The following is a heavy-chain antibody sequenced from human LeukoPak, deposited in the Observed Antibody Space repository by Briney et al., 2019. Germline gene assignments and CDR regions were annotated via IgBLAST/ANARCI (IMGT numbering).Heavy chain of an antibody. CDR2: ISSSGSII. V-gene: IGHV3-48*04. J-gene: IGHJ4*02. CDR3: AREATIFTDY. D-gene: IGHD3-3*01. CDR1: GFTFSTYT. Sequence: PGGSLRLSCAGSGFTFSTYTMTWVRQAPGKGLEWVSYISSSGSIIHYADSVKGRFTISRDNAKNSLYLQMNSLRAEDTAVYYCAREATIFTDYWGQGTLVTVSS.